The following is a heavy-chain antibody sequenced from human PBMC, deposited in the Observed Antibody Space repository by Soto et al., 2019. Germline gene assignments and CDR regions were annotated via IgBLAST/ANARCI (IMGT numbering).Heavy chain of an antibody. CDR1: GFRFDDFA. V-gene: IGHV3-9*01. CDR2: ISWNSGTV. CDR3: AKDRRPIAVAGAIDN. J-gene: IGHJ3*02. D-gene: IGHD6-19*01. Sequence: EIQLAESGGGLVQPGRSLRLSCEGSGFRFDDFAMHWVRQTPRKGLEWVSGISWNSGTVAYADSVKGRFTISRDNGKNSLHLQMNSLRAEDTALYYCAKDRRPIAVAGAIDNWGQGTMVTVSS.